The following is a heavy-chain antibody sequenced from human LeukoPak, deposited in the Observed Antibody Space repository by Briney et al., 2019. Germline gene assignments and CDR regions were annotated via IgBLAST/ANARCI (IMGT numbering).Heavy chain of an antibody. V-gene: IGHV4-34*01. Sequence: PSETLSLTCAVYGGSFSGYYWSWIRQPPGKGLEWIGEINHSGSTNYNPSLKSRVTISVDTSKNQFSLKLSSVTAADTAVYYCARGVRGVYTRPFDYWGQGTLVTVSS. CDR1: GGSFSGYY. J-gene: IGHJ4*02. D-gene: IGHD4-11*01. CDR2: INHSGST. CDR3: ARGVRGVYTRPFDY.